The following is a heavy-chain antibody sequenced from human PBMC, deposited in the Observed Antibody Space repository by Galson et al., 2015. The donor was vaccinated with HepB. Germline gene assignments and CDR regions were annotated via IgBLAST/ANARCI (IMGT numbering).Heavy chain of an antibody. Sequence: SLRLSCAASGFTFEDYGMSWVRQAPGKGLEWVSGINWNGGSTGYADSVKGRFTISRDNAKNSLFLQMNSLRVEDTAVYYCARDSRPRAAMARPFDYWGQGTPVTVSS. CDR3: ARDSRPRAAMARPFDY. D-gene: IGHD5-18*01. CDR1: GFTFEDYG. V-gene: IGHV3-20*04. CDR2: INWNGGST. J-gene: IGHJ4*02.